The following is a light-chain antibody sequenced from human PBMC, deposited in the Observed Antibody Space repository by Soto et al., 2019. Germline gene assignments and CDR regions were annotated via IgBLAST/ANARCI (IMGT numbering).Light chain of an antibody. CDR1: QIINTW. J-gene: IGKJ3*01. V-gene: IGKV1-5*03. CDR2: RAS. Sequence: DIQMTQSPSTLSASVGDRVTITCRASQIINTWLAWYQQKPGKAPKLLIYRASNLVSGVPSRFSGSGSGTEFTLTISRLQPDDFSLYYCQQYETYSGTFGPGTKVHL. CDR3: QQYETYSGT.